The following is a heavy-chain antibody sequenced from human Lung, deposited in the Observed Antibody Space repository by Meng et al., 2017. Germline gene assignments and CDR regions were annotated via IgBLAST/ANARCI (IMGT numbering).Heavy chain of an antibody. Sequence: QVQLQESGLRLVRPSQTLSLTCPVSGASISSAVFWIWIRQPPGKDLEWIGYISYSEATHYNPSLKSRLTISVDTAKNQFSLSLSSVTAADTAVYYCARVVGDCASCYKGWFDPWGQGTLVTVSS. CDR3: ARVVGDCASCYKGWFDP. V-gene: IGHV4-30-4*01. CDR1: GASISSAVF. D-gene: IGHD2-2*02. CDR2: ISYSEAT. J-gene: IGHJ5*02.